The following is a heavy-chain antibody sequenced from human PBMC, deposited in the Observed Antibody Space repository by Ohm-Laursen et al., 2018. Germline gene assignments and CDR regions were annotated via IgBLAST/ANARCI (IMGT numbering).Heavy chain of an antibody. CDR3: ARANDFWSGYYPYYYYGMDV. J-gene: IGHJ6*02. CDR2: INPSGGST. D-gene: IGHD3-3*01. Sequence: ASVKVSCKTSGYTFTSYYMHWVRQAPGQGLEWMGIINPSGGSTSYAQKFQGRVTMTRDTSTSTVYMELSSLRSEDTAVYYCARANDFWSGYYPYYYYGMDVWGQGTTVTVSS. V-gene: IGHV1-46*01. CDR1: GYTFTSYY.